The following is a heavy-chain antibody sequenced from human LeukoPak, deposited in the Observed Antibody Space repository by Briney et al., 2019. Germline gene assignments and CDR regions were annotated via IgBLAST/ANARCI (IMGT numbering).Heavy chain of an antibody. CDR3: ARDRNTDFWSGYYTNYFDY. V-gene: IGHV3-21*01. CDR2: ITSSSSYI. Sequence: PGGSLRLSCAASGFTFSTYNMSWVRQAPGKGLEWVSSITSSSSYIYYADSVKGRFTISRDNAKNSLYLQMNSLRAEDTAVYYCARDRNTDFWSGYYTNYFDYWGQGTLVTVSS. CDR1: GFTFSTYN. D-gene: IGHD3-3*01. J-gene: IGHJ4*02.